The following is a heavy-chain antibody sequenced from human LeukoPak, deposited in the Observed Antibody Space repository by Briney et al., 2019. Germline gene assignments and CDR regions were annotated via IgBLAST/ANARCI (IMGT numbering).Heavy chain of an antibody. CDR2: IYYSGST. CDR1: GGSISSYY. Sequence: SETLSLTCTVSGGSISSYYWSWIRQPPGKGLEWIGGIYYSGSTNYNPSLKSRVTISVDTSKNQFSLELSSVAAADTAVYYCARRLRGYSGYDYYYYMDVWGKGTTVTVSS. CDR3: ARRLRGYSGYDYYYYMDV. D-gene: IGHD5-12*01. V-gene: IGHV4-59*01. J-gene: IGHJ6*03.